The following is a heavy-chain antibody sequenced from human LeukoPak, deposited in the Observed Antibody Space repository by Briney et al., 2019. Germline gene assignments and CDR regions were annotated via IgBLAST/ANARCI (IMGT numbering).Heavy chain of an antibody. CDR2: INPNSGDT. J-gene: IGHJ4*02. CDR3: ARGSITMVREVPDY. D-gene: IGHD3-10*01. Sequence: GASVKVSCKPSGYTFTDYYMHWVRQAPGQGLEWMGWINPNSGDTSYAQKFQGRVTMTRDTSISTAYMELSRLTSDDAAVYYCARGSITMVREVPDYWGQGTLVTVSS. CDR1: GYTFTDYY. V-gene: IGHV1-2*02.